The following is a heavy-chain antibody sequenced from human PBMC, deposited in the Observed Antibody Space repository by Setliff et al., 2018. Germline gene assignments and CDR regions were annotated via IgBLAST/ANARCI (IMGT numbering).Heavy chain of an antibody. CDR2: MNPNNGNT. CDR1: GYTFINYE. V-gene: IGHV1-8*02. J-gene: IGHJ4*02. Sequence: ASVKVSCKASGYTFINYEINWVRQATGQGLEWMGGMNPNNGNTGYAQKFQGRVTMTRNTSISTAYMELSSLRSEDTAVYYCAREGYSSGWLPDYWGQGTLVTVSS. CDR3: AREGYSSGWLPDY. D-gene: IGHD6-19*01.